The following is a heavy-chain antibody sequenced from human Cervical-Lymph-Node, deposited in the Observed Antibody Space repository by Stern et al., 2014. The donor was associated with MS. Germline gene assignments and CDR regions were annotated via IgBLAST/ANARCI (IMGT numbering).Heavy chain of an antibody. CDR1: GDTFSSYA. D-gene: IGHD1-26*01. CDR3: ARGGGLVGYFDY. V-gene: IGHV1-69*06. CDR2: ITPVIGTT. Sequence: VQLVESGAAVKQPGSSVKVSCKASGDTFSSYAINWVRQVPGQGLEWMGGITPVIGTTNYAQKFQGRVTITADKSTNTAYMELMTLRSEDTAVYYCARGGGLVGYFDYWGQGTLVSVSS. J-gene: IGHJ4*02.